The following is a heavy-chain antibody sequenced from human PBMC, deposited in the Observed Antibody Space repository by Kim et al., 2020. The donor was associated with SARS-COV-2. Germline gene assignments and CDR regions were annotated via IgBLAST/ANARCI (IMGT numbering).Heavy chain of an antibody. CDR3: ARDLGTAAGSL. Sequence: TYHPVSVNGRFTISRDNAKNTLYLHMNSLRAEDTAVYYCARDLGTAAGSLGGQGTLVSVAS. CDR2: T. V-gene: IGHV3-66*01. J-gene: IGHJ4*02. D-gene: IGHD6-13*01.